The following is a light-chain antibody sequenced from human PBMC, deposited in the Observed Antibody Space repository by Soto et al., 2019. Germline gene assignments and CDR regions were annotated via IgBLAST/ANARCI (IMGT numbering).Light chain of an antibody. CDR1: GSNIGAGYD. V-gene: IGLV1-40*01. CDR3: QSYDSSLSAPYV. J-gene: IGLJ1*01. CDR2: DNI. Sequence: QSVLTQPPSVSGAPGQGVTISCTGSGSNIGAGYDVHWYQALPGTAPKLLIYDNINRPSGVPDRFSGSKSGTSASLAITGLQAEDEADYYCQSYDSSLSAPYVFGTGTKVNVL.